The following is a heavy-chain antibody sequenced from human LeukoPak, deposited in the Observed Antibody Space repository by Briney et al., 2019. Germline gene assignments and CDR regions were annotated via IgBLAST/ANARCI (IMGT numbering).Heavy chain of an antibody. CDR1: GFTFSSYS. V-gene: IGHV3-48*01. CDR3: ARDLVYSSGWYVGVYYYYYGMDV. J-gene: IGHJ6*02. Sequence: GGSLRLSCAASGFTFSSYSMNWVRQPPGKGLEWVSFISSSSSTIYYADSVKGRFTISSDNAKNSLYLQMNSLRAEDTAVYYCARDLVYSSGWYVGVYYYYYGMDVWGQGTTVTVSS. D-gene: IGHD6-19*01. CDR2: ISSSSSTI.